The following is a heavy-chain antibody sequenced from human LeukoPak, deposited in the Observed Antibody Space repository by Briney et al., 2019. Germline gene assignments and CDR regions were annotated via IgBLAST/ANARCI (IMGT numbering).Heavy chain of an antibody. CDR3: AKSVNNSSSPDNYYYMDV. V-gene: IGHV3-23*01. D-gene: IGHD6-6*01. J-gene: IGHJ6*03. Sequence: PGGSLRLSCAASGFTFSSYAMSWVRQAPGKGLEWVSAISGSGGSTYYADSVKGRFTISRDNSKNTLYLQMNSLRAEDTAVYYCAKSVNNSSSPDNYYYMDVWGKGTTVTVSS. CDR1: GFTFSSYA. CDR2: ISGSGGST.